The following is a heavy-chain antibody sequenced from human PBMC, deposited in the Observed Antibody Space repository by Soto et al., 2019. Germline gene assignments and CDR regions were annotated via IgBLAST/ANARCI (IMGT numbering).Heavy chain of an antibody. CDR2: IKQDGSEK. Sequence: GGSLRLSCAASGFTFSSYWMSWVRQAPGKGLEWVANIKQDGSEKYYVDSVKGRFTISRDNAKNSLYLQMNSLRAEDTAVYYCARVYLGELSHFDYWGQGTLVTVSS. V-gene: IGHV3-7*01. D-gene: IGHD3-16*02. CDR3: ARVYLGELSHFDY. J-gene: IGHJ4*02. CDR1: GFTFSSYW.